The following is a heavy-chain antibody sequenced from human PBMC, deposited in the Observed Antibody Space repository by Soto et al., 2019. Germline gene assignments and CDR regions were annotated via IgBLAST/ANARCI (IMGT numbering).Heavy chain of an antibody. D-gene: IGHD1-1*01. J-gene: IGHJ5*02. V-gene: IGHV4-4*07. CDR3: VRDGTKTLRDWFDP. Sequence: PSETLSLTCPVSGASLGCFYLRLIRTSAGKGLEWIGRIYATGTTDYNPSLKSRVMMSVDTSKKQFSLKLRSVTAADTAVYYCVRDGTKTLRDWFDPWGQG. CDR1: GASLGCFY. CDR2: IYATGTT.